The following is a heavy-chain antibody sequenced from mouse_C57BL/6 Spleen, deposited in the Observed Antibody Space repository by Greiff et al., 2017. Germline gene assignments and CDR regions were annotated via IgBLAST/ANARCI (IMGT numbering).Heavy chain of an antibody. J-gene: IGHJ2*01. CDR3: ARNYGSSNHFDY. Sequence: VKLVESGAELVKPGASVKISCKASGYAFSSYWMNWVKQRPGKGLEWIGQIYPGDGDTNYNGKFKGKATLTADKSSSTAYMQLSSLTSEDSAVYFCARNYGSSNHFDYWGQGTTLTVSS. D-gene: IGHD1-1*01. CDR2: IYPGDGDT. V-gene: IGHV1-80*01. CDR1: GYAFSSYW.